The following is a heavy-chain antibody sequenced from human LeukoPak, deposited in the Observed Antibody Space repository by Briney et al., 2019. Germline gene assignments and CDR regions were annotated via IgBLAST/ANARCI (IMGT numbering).Heavy chain of an antibody. Sequence: ASVKVSCKASGYTFITYYMHWVRQAPGQGLEWMGWINPNSGGTNYAQKFQGRVTMTRDTSISTAYMELSRLRSDDTAVYYCARTGYSSSWYTSGYFQHWGQGTLVTVSS. J-gene: IGHJ1*01. D-gene: IGHD6-13*01. CDR1: GYTFITYY. CDR2: INPNSGGT. V-gene: IGHV1-2*02. CDR3: ARTGYSSSWYTSGYFQH.